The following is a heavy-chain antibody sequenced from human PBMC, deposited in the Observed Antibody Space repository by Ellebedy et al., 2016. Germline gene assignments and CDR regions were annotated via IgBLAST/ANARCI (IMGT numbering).Heavy chain of an antibody. V-gene: IGHV3-30-3*01. J-gene: IGHJ4*02. CDR3: ARDAMIWIFDS. CDR1: GFIFRNYA. Sequence: GESLKISCAASGFIFRNYAMHWVRQAPGKGLEWVAGISYDGSNNYHADSVRGRFTISRDKAKKSVYLQMNSLRVEDTAVYYCARDAMIWIFDSWGQGVLVTVSS. CDR2: ISYDGSNN. D-gene: IGHD2-2*01.